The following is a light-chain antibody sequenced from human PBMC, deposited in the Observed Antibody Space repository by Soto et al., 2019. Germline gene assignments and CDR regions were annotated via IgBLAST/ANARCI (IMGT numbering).Light chain of an antibody. CDR2: DAS. V-gene: IGKV1-33*01. Sequence: DIQMTQSPSSLSASVGDRVTITCQASQHISTYLNWFQQKPGKAPELLIYDASNLVPGVPSRFSGSRSGTDFTFTISSLQPEDIATYYWQQYDDLPPTFGPGTKVDIK. CDR1: QHISTY. J-gene: IGKJ3*01. CDR3: QQYDDLPPT.